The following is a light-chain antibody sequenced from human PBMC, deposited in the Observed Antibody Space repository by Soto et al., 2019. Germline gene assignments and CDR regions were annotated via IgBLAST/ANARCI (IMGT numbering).Light chain of an antibody. Sequence: QSALTQPRSVSGSPGQSVTISCTGTSSDVGGFNYVSWYQQHPGKAPKLMIYDVNKWPSGVPDRFSGSKSGNTASLTISGLLSEDEADYYCCSYAGSYTWVFGGGTKLTVL. CDR2: DVN. CDR3: CSYAGSYTWV. V-gene: IGLV2-11*01. J-gene: IGLJ3*02. CDR1: SSDVGGFNY.